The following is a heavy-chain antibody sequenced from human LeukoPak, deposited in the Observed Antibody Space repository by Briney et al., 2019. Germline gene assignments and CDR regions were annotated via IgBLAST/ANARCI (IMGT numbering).Heavy chain of an antibody. Sequence: SETLSLTCTVSGGSISSYYWSWIRPPPGKGLEWIGDIYYSGSTNYNPSLKSRVTISVDTSKKQFSLKLSSVTAADTAVYYCARDLEIAAAGPYYYYMDVWGKGTTVTVSS. CDR2: IYYSGST. CDR1: GGSISSYY. J-gene: IGHJ6*03. D-gene: IGHD6-13*01. V-gene: IGHV4-59*01. CDR3: ARDLEIAAAGPYYYYMDV.